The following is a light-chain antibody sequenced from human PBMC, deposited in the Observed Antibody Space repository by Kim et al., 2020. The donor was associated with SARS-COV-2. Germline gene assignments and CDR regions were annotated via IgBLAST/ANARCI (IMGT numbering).Light chain of an antibody. V-gene: IGLV1-47*01. CDR1: SSNIGSNY. CDR2: RNT. J-gene: IGLJ3*02. CDR3: ATWDDSLSGQV. Sequence: GQRVTMSCSGSSSNIGSNYLYWYQQFPGTAPNLLIYRNTQRPSGVPDRFSGSKSGTSASLAISGLRSEDEADYYCATWDDSLSGQVFGGGTQLTVL.